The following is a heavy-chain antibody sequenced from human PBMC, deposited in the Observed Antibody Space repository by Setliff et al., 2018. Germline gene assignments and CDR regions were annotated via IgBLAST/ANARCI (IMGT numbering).Heavy chain of an antibody. CDR2: IYHTGST. CDR3: ARGPGRYFDWFPDY. CDR1: GYSISSDSY. J-gene: IGHJ4*02. Sequence: PSETLSLTCAVSGYSISSDSYWGWIRQPPGKGLEWIASIYHTGSTYYNPSLKSRITMSVDNAKNSLYLQMNSLRAEDTAVYYCARGPGRYFDWFPDYWGQGTLVTVSS. D-gene: IGHD3-9*01. V-gene: IGHV4-38-2*01.